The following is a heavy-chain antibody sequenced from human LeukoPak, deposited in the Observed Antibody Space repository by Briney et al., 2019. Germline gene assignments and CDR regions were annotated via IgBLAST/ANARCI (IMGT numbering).Heavy chain of an antibody. CDR3: ARERDTIFGVNPFEFDY. CDR1: GYTFTGYY. D-gene: IGHD3-3*01. V-gene: IGHV1-2*02. J-gene: IGHJ4*02. Sequence: ASVKVSCKASGYTFTGYYMHWVRQAPGQGLEWMGWINPNSGGTNYAQKFQGRVTMTRDTSISTAYMELSRLRSDDTAVYYCARERDTIFGVNPFEFDYWGQGTLVTVSS. CDR2: INPNSGGT.